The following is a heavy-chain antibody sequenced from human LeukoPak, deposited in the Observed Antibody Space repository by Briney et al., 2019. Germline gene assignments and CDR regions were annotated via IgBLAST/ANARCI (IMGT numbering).Heavy chain of an antibody. V-gene: IGHV1-18*04. CDR3: ARGLEWLTRRHTWFDP. D-gene: IGHD3-3*01. CDR1: GYTFTGYY. J-gene: IGHJ5*02. Sequence: SVKVSCKASGYTFTGYYMHWVRQAPGQGLEWMGWISAYNGNTNYAQKLQGRVTMTTDTSTSTAYMELRSLRSDDTAVYYCARGLEWLTRRHTWFDPWGQGTLVTVSS. CDR2: ISAYNGNT.